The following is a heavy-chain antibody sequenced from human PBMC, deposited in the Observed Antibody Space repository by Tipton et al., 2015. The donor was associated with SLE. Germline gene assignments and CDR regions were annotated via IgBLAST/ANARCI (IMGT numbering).Heavy chain of an antibody. V-gene: IGHV4-61*02. CDR3: ATGYGDDDFYYYYYMDV. D-gene: IGHD4-17*01. CDR1: GGSISSSSYY. CDR2: MFRSGST. Sequence: TLSLTCTVSGGSISSSSYYWGWIRQPAGKGLEWIGRMFRSGSTNYNPSLKSRVTISLDTSKNQFSLNLYSATATDTAVYYCATGYGDDDFYYYYYMDVWGKGITVTVSS. J-gene: IGHJ6*03.